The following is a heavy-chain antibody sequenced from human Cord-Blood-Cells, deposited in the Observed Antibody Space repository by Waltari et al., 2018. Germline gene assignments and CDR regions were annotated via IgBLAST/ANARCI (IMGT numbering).Heavy chain of an antibody. J-gene: IGHJ5*02. CDR1: GGSISSSRYY. CDR2: IYYSGST. V-gene: IGHV4-39*01. CDR3: AKRVRDGHYNWFDP. Sequence: QLQLQESGPGLVKPSETLSLTCTVSGGSISSSRYYRAWLRQPPGKGLEWIGSIYYSGSTYYNPSLKSRVTISVDTSKNQFSLKLSSVTAADTAVYYCAKRVRDGHYNWFDPWGQGTLVTVSS.